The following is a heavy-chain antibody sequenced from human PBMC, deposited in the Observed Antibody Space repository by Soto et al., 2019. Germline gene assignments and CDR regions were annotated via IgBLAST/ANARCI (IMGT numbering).Heavy chain of an antibody. D-gene: IGHD5-12*01. Sequence: SVKGSCQASGGTFISYAIRWVRQAPGQGVEWMGGIIPIFGTANYAQKFQGRVTITADESTSTAYMELSSLRSEDTAVYYCAREVIVATIMFKLGPPSYFDYWGQGTLVTVSS. CDR2: IIPIFGTA. V-gene: IGHV1-69*13. J-gene: IGHJ4*02. CDR3: AREVIVATIMFKLGPPSYFDY. CDR1: GGTFISYA.